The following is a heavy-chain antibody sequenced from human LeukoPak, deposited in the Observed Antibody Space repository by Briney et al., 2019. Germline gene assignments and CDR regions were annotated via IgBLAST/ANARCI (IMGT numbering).Heavy chain of an antibody. Sequence: SETLSFTCAVSGGSISSGSWWGWIRQPPGKGLEWIGEIHHSGSTNYSPSLKSRVTLSVDKSKNQLSLRLTSVTAADTAVYYCARGGDYRFDYWGQGTLVTVSS. D-gene: IGHD4-17*01. CDR2: IHHSGST. J-gene: IGHJ4*02. V-gene: IGHV4-4*02. CDR1: GGSISSGSW. CDR3: ARGGDYRFDY.